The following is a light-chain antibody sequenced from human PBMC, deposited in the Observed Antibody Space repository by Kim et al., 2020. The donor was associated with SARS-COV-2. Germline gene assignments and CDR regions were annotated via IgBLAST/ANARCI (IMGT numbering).Light chain of an antibody. CDR2: AAS. J-gene: IGKJ3*01. Sequence: DIQMTQSPSSVSASVGDRVTITCRASLDIGNWLAWYQQKPGKASKLLIFAASSLQSGVPSRFSGSGSGTDFTLTINSLQPEDFAIYNCLQANSFPFTFGPRTKVDIK. V-gene: IGKV1-12*02. CDR1: LDIGNW. CDR3: LQANSFPFT.